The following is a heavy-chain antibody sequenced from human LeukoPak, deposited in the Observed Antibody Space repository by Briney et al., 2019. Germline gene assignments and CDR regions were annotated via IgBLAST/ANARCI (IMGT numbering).Heavy chain of an antibody. Sequence: PSETLSLTCTVSGGSISSYYWSWIRQPAGKGLERIGRIYTSGSTNYNPSLKSRVTMSVDTSKNQFSLKLSSVTAADTAVYYCARSATYYYDSSGYYTVDHFDYWGQGTLVTVSS. CDR1: GGSISSYY. CDR2: IYTSGST. CDR3: ARSATYYYDSSGYYTVDHFDY. V-gene: IGHV4-4*07. J-gene: IGHJ4*02. D-gene: IGHD3-22*01.